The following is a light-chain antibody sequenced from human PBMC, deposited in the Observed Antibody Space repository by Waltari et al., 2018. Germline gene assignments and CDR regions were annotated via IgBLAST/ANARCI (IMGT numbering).Light chain of an antibody. CDR3: MQALQTPT. V-gene: IGKV2-28*01. Sequence: IVMTQSPLSLPVTHGEPASISCRSSPSLLHSNGYNYLDWYLQKPGQSPQLLIYLGSNRASGVPDRFSGSGSGTDFTLKISRVEAEDVGVYYCMQALQTPTFGQGTKVEIK. J-gene: IGKJ1*01. CDR1: PSLLHSNGYNY. CDR2: LGS.